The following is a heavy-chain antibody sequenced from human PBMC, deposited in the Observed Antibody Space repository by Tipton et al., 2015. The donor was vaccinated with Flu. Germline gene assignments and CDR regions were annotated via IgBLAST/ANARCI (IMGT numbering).Heavy chain of an antibody. J-gene: IGHJ4*02. CDR2: VDHTGRV. D-gene: IGHD5-12*01. CDR1: GGSFNGYS. V-gene: IGHV4-34*01. CDR3: ARGGSGYSPMRY. Sequence: LRLSCSVSGGSFNGYSWSWIRQTPGTGLEWIGEVDHTGRVNYTPSLKSRLSVSVDTSNKQFSLRLTSVTAADTALYFCARGGSGYSPMRYWGQGTMVTVSS.